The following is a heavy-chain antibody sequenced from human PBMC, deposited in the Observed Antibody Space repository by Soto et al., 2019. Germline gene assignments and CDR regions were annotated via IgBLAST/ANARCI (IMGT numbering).Heavy chain of an antibody. CDR1: GFSLTTAGLG. J-gene: IGHJ4*02. V-gene: IGHV2-5*01. D-gene: IGHD3-3*01. CDR2: VYWNGDK. Sequence: QITLKASGPALVKPTQTLTLTCTFSGFSLTTAGLGVTWIRQSPGKAPEWLALVYWNGDKRYSPSLRNRLTITKDTSRNEVVLTMTNMDPVDTATYYCGHRSSSFDFWGNDYWGQGTLVTVSS. CDR3: GHRSSSFDFWGNDY.